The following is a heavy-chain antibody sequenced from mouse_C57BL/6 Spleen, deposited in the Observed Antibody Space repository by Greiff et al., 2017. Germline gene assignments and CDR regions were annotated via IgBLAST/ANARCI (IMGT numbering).Heavy chain of an antibody. CDR2: ISNLAYSI. Sequence: EVKLMESGGGLVQPGGSLKLSCAASGFTFSDYGMAWVRQAPRKGPEWVAFISNLAYSIYYAETVTGRFTISREKANNTLYLERSSLRSEDTAMYYCARHEGSSYRYFGVWGTGTTVTVSS. J-gene: IGHJ1*03. V-gene: IGHV5-15*01. CDR1: GFTFSDYG. D-gene: IGHD1-1*01. CDR3: ARHEGSSYRYFGV.